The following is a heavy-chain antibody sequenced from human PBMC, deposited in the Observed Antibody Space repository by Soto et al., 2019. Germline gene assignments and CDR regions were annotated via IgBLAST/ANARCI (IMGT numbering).Heavy chain of an antibody. V-gene: IGHV1-18*01. D-gene: IGHD3-3*01. J-gene: IGHJ5*02. CDR2: IGAQNGDT. Sequence: QVQLVQSGPEVKKPGASVKISCKASGYTFSTYGFSWVRQAPGQGLEWMGWIGAQNGDTTYAQNFKGRVTMTTDTATTTSYMELRSLTSDDTAVYFCARDWRGAEGFDPWGQGTLVTVSS. CDR3: ARDWRGAEGFDP. CDR1: GYTFSTYG.